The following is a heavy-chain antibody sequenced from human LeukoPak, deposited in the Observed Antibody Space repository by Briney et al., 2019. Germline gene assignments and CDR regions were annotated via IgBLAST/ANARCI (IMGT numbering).Heavy chain of an antibody. V-gene: IGHV3-23*01. CDR2: ISGSGGST. Sequence: PGGSLRLSCAASGFTFSSYGMSWVRQAPGKGLEWVSAISGSGGSTYYADSVKGRFTISRDNSKNTLYLQMNSLKASDTAMYYCARMYSSGWYEVGYWGQGTLVTVSS. CDR3: ARMYSSGWYEVGY. D-gene: IGHD6-19*01. CDR1: GFTFSSYG. J-gene: IGHJ4*02.